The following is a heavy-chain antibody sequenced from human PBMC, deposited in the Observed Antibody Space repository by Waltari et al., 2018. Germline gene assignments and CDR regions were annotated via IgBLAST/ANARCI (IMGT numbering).Heavy chain of an antibody. CDR2: ISWNSGSM. Sequence: EVQLVESGGGLAQPGRSLRLSCAASGFIFADYAMHWVRQAPGKGLAWVSGISWNSGSMNYVDSVKGRFTISRDNAKKSLYLQMDSLRDEDTAFYYCAKPPAGLFVGYFDSWGQGALVTVSS. CDR1: GFIFADYA. D-gene: IGHD3-16*01. V-gene: IGHV3-9*01. J-gene: IGHJ4*02. CDR3: AKPPAGLFVGYFDS.